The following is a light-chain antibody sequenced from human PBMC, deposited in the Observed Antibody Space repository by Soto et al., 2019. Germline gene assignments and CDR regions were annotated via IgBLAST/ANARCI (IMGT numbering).Light chain of an antibody. Sequence: IEVTQSPSAISASLGDRATIPCRASQGISNYLAWYQQKPGKAPKRLIYDASSLKSGVPSRFSGSGSGTEFTLTISSLQPEDFATYYCLQHNSYSLTFGRGTKVDIK. CDR1: QGISNY. CDR3: LQHNSYSLT. J-gene: IGKJ4*01. CDR2: DAS. V-gene: IGKV1-17*03.